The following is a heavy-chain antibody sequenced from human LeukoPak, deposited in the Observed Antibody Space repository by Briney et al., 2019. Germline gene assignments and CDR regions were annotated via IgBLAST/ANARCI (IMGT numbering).Heavy chain of an antibody. Sequence: SETLSLTCTVSSGSISPYYWSWIRQPPGKGLEWIGYISYSGSTNYNPSLKSRVTISVDTSKNQFSLKLSSVTAADTAVYYCARHGVYYASGSPSFDYWGQGTLVTVSS. CDR2: ISYSGST. CDR1: SGSISPYY. CDR3: ARHGVYYASGSPSFDY. D-gene: IGHD3-10*01. V-gene: IGHV4-59*08. J-gene: IGHJ4*02.